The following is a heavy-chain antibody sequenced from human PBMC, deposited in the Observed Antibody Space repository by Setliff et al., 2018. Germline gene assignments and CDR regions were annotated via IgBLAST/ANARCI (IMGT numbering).Heavy chain of an antibody. V-gene: IGHV1-2*02. CDR2: INPISGGA. J-gene: IGHJ4*02. Sequence: ASVKVSCKASGYIFAGYYMHWVRQTPGQGLEWMGWINPISGGANYPQKFLGRVTMTTDTSTSTAYMELRSLRPDDTAVYYCARINFYVSSGYYYASDSWGQGTLVTVS. CDR1: GYIFAGYY. D-gene: IGHD3-22*01. CDR3: ARINFYVSSGYYYASDS.